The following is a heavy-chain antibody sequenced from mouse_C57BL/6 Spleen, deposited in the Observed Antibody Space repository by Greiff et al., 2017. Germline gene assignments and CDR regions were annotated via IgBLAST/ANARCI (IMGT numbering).Heavy chain of an antibody. CDR3: ARWGTTVVDLDFDG. D-gene: IGHD1-1*01. V-gene: IGHV7-3*01. CDR1: GFTFTDYY. J-gene: IGHJ1*03. CDR2: IRNKANGYTT. Sequence: EVMLVESGGGLVQPGGSLSLSCAASGFTFTDYYMSWVRQPPGKALEWLGFIRNKANGYTTEYSASVKGRFTISRDNSQSILYLQMNALRAEDSATYYCARWGTTVVDLDFDGWGTGTTVTVSS.